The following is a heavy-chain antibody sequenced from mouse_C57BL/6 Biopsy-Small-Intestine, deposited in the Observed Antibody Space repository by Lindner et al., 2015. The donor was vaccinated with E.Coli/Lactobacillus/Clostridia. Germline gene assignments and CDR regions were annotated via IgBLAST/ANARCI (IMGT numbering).Heavy chain of an antibody. CDR1: GYNFMSYL. CDR2: IIPIIDTA. Sequence: SVKVSCKTSGYNFMSYLIHWVRQAPGQRLEWMGRIIPIIDTADYAQKFQGRVTITADKSTNTAYMELSSLRSEDTAIYYCARGHSSAWAIFDYWGQGTPVTVSS. D-gene: IGHD6-1*01. J-gene: IGHJ4*01. V-gene: IGHV1-74*01. CDR3: ARGHSSAWAIFDY.